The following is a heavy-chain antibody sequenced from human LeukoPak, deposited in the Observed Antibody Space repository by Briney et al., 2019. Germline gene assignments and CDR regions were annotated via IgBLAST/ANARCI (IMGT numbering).Heavy chain of an antibody. D-gene: IGHD3-10*01. Sequence: GASVKVSCKASGYTFTSYAMHWVRQAPGQRLEWMGWINAGNGNTKYSQKFQGIVTITRDTSASTAYMELSRLRSDDMAVYYCARGFFSGSSGPDYWGQGTLVTVSS. J-gene: IGHJ4*02. CDR1: GYTFTSYA. CDR3: ARGFFSGSSGPDY. CDR2: INAGNGNT. V-gene: IGHV1-3*01.